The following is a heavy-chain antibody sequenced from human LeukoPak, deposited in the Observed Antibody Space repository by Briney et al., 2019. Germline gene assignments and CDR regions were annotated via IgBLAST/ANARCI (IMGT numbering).Heavy chain of an antibody. V-gene: IGHV1-69*13. D-gene: IGHD3-3*01. CDR3: ARDPEAQYYDFWSGYFDY. CDR2: IIPIFGTA. CDR1: GGTFSSYA. J-gene: IGHJ4*02. Sequence: SVKVSCKSSGGTFSSYAISWVRQAPGQGLEWMGGIIPIFGTANYAQKFQGRVTITADESTSTAYMELSSLRSEDTAVYYCARDPEAQYYDFWSGYFDYWGQGTLVTVSS.